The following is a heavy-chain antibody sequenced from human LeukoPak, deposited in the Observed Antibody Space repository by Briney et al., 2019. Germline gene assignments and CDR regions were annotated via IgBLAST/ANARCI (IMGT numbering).Heavy chain of an antibody. V-gene: IGHV4-59*01. D-gene: IGHD6-13*01. J-gene: IGHJ4*02. Sequence: SETLSLTCTVSGGSISSYYWSWIRQPPGKGLEWIGYIYYSGSTNYNPSLKSRVTISVDTSKNQFSLKLSSVTAADTAVYYCARAVRYSSSWHLDYWGQGTLVTVSS. CDR2: IYYSGST. CDR3: ARAVRYSSSWHLDY. CDR1: GGSISSYY.